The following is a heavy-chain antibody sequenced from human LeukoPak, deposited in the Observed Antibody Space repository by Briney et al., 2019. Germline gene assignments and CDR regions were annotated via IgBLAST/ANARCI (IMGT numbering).Heavy chain of an antibody. CDR3: ANGLSVAAAGHV. J-gene: IGHJ4*02. V-gene: IGHV4-39*01. CDR2: IYYSGST. Sequence: SETLSLTCTVSGGSISSSSYYWGWIRQPPGKGLEWIGSIYYSGSTYYNPSLKSRGSTYYNPSLKSRVTISVDTSKNQFSLKLSSVTAADTAVYYCANGLSVAAAGHVWGQGTLVTVSS. CDR1: GGSISSSSYY. D-gene: IGHD6-13*01.